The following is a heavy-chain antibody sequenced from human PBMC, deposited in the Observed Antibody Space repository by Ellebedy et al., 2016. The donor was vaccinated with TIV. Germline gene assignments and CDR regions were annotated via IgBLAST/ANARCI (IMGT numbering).Heavy chain of an antibody. CDR3: ANVGGSGIYYNGY. D-gene: IGHD3-10*01. CDR2: IVGSGERT. J-gene: IGHJ4*02. CDR1: GFPFSSHA. V-gene: IGHV3-23*01. Sequence: GESLKISCEASGFPFSSHAMNWVRQAPGKGPEWISAIVGSGERTFYADSVKGRFTISRDNSKNRLYLQMSSLKVEDTATYYCANVGGSGIYYNGYWGQGTLVTVSS.